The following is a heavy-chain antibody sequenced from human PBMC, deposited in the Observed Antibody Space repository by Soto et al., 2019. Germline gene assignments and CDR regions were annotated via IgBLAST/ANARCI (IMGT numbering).Heavy chain of an antibody. J-gene: IGHJ4*02. CDR3: ARTPFADTFFDY. CDR2: IYSGGST. CDR1: GFTVSSNY. Sequence: GGSLRLSCAASGFTVSSNYMSWVRQAPGKGLEWVSVIYSGGSTYYADSVKGRFTISRDNSKNTLYLQMNSLRAEDTAVYYCARTPFADTFFDYWGQGTLVTVSS. V-gene: IGHV3-66*01.